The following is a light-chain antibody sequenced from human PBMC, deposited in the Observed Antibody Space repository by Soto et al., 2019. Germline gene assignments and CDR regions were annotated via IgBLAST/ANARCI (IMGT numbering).Light chain of an antibody. CDR3: SSYTGTSTQV. V-gene: IGLV2-14*03. J-gene: IGLJ1*01. Sequence: QSALTQPASVSGSPGQSITVSCTGTNTDVGGYNYVSWFQQHPGRAPTLLIYDVTYRPSGVSNRFSGAKSGSTASLTISGLRTEDEANYYCSSYTGTSTQVFGTGTKVTVL. CDR2: DVT. CDR1: NTDVGGYNY.